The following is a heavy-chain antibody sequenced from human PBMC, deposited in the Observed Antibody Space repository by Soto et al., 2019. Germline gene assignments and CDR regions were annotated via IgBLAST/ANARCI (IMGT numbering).Heavy chain of an antibody. V-gene: IGHV4-59*01. CDR3: ARHPRITIFGVVELKFDY. Sequence: SETLSLTSTVSGGSISSYYWSWIRQPPGKGLEWIGYIYCSGSTNYNPSLKSRVTISVDTSKNQFSLKLSSVTAADTAVYYCARHPRITIFGVVELKFDYWGQGPLVTVSS. CDR1: GGSISSYY. D-gene: IGHD3-3*01. CDR2: IYCSGST. J-gene: IGHJ4*02.